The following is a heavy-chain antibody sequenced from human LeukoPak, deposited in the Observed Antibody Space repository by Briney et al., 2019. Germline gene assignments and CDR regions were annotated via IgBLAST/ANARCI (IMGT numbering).Heavy chain of an antibody. Sequence: ASVKVSCKASGYTFTGYYMHWVRQAPGQALEWMGWINPNSGGTNYAQKFQGRVTMTRDTSISTAYMELSRLRSDDTAVYYCARLYYDNSGKRAYYYGMDVWGQGTTVTVSS. J-gene: IGHJ6*02. CDR3: ARLYYDNSGKRAYYYGMDV. V-gene: IGHV1-2*02. CDR2: INPNSGGT. CDR1: GYTFTGYY. D-gene: IGHD3-22*01.